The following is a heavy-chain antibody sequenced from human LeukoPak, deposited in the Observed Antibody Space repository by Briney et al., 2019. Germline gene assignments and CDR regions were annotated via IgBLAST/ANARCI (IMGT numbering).Heavy chain of an antibody. CDR3: ARDGWEDIVVVPAVIFDY. Sequence: GGSLRLSCAASGFTFSSYWMSWVRQAPGKGLEWVANIKQDGSEKYYVDSVKGRFTISRDNAKNSLYLQMNSLRAEDTAVYYCARDGWEDIVVVPAVIFDYWGQGTLVTVSS. V-gene: IGHV3-7*01. CDR1: GFTFSSYW. J-gene: IGHJ4*02. D-gene: IGHD2-2*01. CDR2: IKQDGSEK.